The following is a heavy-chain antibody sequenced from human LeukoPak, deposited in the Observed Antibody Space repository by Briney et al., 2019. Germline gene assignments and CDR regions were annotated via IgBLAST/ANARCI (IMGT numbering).Heavy chain of an antibody. V-gene: IGHV3-9*03. D-gene: IGHD5-18*01. CDR3: AKDDTAMVTYYFDY. CDR2: ISWNSGSI. Sequence: GRSLRLSCAASGFTFDDYAMHWVRHAPGKGLEWVSGISWNSGSIGYADSVKGRFTISRDNAKNSLYLQMNSLRAEDMALYYCAKDDTAMVTYYFDYWGQGTLVTVSS. CDR1: GFTFDDYA. J-gene: IGHJ4*02.